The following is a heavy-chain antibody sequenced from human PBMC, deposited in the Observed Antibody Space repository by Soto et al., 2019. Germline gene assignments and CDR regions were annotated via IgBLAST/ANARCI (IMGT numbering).Heavy chain of an antibody. Sequence: SETLSLTCTVSGGSISSRSSYWSWIRQPPGKGLEWIGNIYHSGSTYYSPSLESRVTISIDTSKNQFSLRLNSVTATDTAAYYCSVANSNWFDPWGQGTLVTVS. CDR2: IYHSGST. CDR3: SVANSNWFDP. CDR1: GGSISSRSSY. D-gene: IGHD5-12*01. J-gene: IGHJ5*02. V-gene: IGHV4-39*01.